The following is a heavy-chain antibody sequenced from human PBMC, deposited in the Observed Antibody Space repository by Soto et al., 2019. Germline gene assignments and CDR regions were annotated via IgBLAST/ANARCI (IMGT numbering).Heavy chain of an antibody. V-gene: IGHV3-7*03. CDR2: IKQDGSEK. D-gene: IGHD6-13*01. CDR1: GFTFSSYW. Sequence: EVQLVESGGGLVQPGGSLRLSCAASGFTFSSYWMSWVRQAPGKGLEWVANIKQDGSEKYYVDSVKGRFTISRDNAKNSLYLQMNSLRAEDTAVYYCTRGKSKQQLTPSNNWFDPWGQGTLVTVSS. CDR3: TRGKSKQQLTPSNNWFDP. J-gene: IGHJ5*02.